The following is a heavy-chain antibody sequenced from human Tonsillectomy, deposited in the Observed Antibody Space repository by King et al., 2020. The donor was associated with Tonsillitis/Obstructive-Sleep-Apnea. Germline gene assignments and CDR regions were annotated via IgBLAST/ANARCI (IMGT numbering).Heavy chain of an antibody. D-gene: IGHD4-11*01. CDR3: ARTPTVTTFDY. CDR1: GGSISSSSYS. CDR2: IYYSGSI. Sequence: QLQESGPGLVKPSETLSLTCTVSGGSISSSSYSWGWIRQPPGKGLEWIGSIYYSGSIYYNPSLKSRVTISVDTSKNQFSLKLSSVTAADTAVYYCARTPTVTTFDYWGQGTLVTVSS. J-gene: IGHJ4*02. V-gene: IGHV4-39*01.